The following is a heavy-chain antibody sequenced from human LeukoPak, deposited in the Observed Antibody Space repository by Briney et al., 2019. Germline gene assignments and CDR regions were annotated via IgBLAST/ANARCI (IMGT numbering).Heavy chain of an antibody. J-gene: IGHJ4*02. CDR2: ISSSGSTI. CDR3: ARDPSRIGYSSSF. CDR1: GFTFSSYE. D-gene: IGHD6-13*01. Sequence: GGSLRLSCAASGFTFSSYEMNWVRQAPGKGLEWGSYISSSGSTIYYADSVKGRFTISRDSAKNSLYLQMNSLRAEDTAVYYCARDPSRIGYSSSFWGQGTLVTVSS. V-gene: IGHV3-48*03.